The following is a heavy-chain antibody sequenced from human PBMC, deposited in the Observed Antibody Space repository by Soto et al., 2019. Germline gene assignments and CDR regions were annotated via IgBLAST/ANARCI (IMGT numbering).Heavy chain of an antibody. CDR2: IFSIDEK. D-gene: IGHD6-6*01. CDR3: ARMYSSSHFDY. Sequence: QVTLKESGPVLVKPTETLTLTCTVSGFSLSNARMGVSWIRQPPGKALEWLAHIFSIDEKSYRTSLKSRLTLSKHTPKSEVGLTMTNMDPVDTATYYCARMYSSSHFDYWGQGTLVTVSS. CDR1: GFSLSNARMG. V-gene: IGHV2-26*01. J-gene: IGHJ4*02.